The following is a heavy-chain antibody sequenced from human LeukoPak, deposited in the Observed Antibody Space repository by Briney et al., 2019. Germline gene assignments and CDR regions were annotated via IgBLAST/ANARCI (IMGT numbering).Heavy chain of an antibody. CDR1: GFSFSSNA. CDR3: SSSWYFDL. Sequence: PGGSLRLSCAVSGFSFSSNAMNWVRQAPGKGLEWVSSISGSGGSTYYTDSVKGRFTIPRDNSKSTLFLQMNSLRAEDTAVYYCSSSWYFDLWGRGTLVTVSS. V-gene: IGHV3-23*01. CDR2: ISGSGGST. J-gene: IGHJ2*01.